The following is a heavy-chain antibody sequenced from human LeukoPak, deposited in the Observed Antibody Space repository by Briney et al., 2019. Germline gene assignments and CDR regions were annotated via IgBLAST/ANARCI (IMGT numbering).Heavy chain of an antibody. J-gene: IGHJ6*02. CDR2: IYYSGST. D-gene: IGHD4-17*01. Sequence: PSETLSLTCTVSGGSLRSSSYYWGWIRQPPGKGLEWIGSIYYSGSTYYNPSLKSRVTMSLDTSKNQFSLKLSSVTAADTAVYYCARESVERDGDYVSGPFDYYYGMDVWGQGTTVTVSS. CDR1: GGSLRSSSYY. V-gene: IGHV4-39*07. CDR3: ARESVERDGDYVSGPFDYYYGMDV.